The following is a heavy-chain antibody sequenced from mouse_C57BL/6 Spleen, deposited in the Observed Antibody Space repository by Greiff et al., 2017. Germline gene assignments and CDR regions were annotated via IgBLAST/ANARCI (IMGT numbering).Heavy chain of an antibody. CDR2: INPNNGGT. Sequence: EVQLQQSGPELVKPGASVKISCKASGYTFTDYYMNWVKQSHGKSLEWIGDINPNNGGTSYNQKFKGKATLTVDKSSSTAYMELRSLTSEDSAVXYCAKGEGYDYAMDYWGQGTSVTVSS. J-gene: IGHJ4*01. D-gene: IGHD2-3*01. CDR1: GYTFTDYY. V-gene: IGHV1-26*01. CDR3: AKGEGYDYAMDY.